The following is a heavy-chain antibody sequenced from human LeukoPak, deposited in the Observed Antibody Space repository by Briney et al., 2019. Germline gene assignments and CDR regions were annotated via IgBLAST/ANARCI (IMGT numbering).Heavy chain of an antibody. J-gene: IGHJ4*02. Sequence: GGSLRLSCAASGFTFSGFGIRWVRQAPGEGLEWVTLIMYDGSNKYYADSVKGRFTISRDNSKNTVYLQMDSLRAEDTAVYYCARDQSGGYSGFDPRDWGQGALVTVSS. D-gene: IGHD5-12*01. CDR2: IMYDGSNK. CDR1: GFTFSGFG. V-gene: IGHV3-33*01. CDR3: ARDQSGGYSGFDPRD.